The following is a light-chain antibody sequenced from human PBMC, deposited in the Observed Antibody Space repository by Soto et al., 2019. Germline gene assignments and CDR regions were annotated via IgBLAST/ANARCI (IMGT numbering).Light chain of an antibody. J-gene: IGLJ1*01. Sequence: QSVLTQPASVSGSPGQSITISCTGTSSDVGGYNYVSWYQQHPGKAPKVMIYDVSNRPSGVSNRFSGSKPGNTASLTISGLQAEDEADYYCSSYTSSSTPYVFGTGTKVTVL. V-gene: IGLV2-14*01. CDR1: SSDVGGYNY. CDR2: DVS. CDR3: SSYTSSSTPYV.